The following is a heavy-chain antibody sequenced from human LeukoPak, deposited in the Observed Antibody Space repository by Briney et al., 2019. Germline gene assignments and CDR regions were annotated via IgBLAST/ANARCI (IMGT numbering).Heavy chain of an antibody. CDR1: GFTFSGSA. CDR3: TTLRIAAAGTTY. Sequence: GGSLRLSCAASGFTFSGSAMHWVRQASGNGLEWVGRIRSKANSYATAYAASVKGRFTISRDDSKNTAYLQMNSLKTEDTAVYYCTTLRIAAAGTTYWGQGTLVTVSS. J-gene: IGHJ4*02. D-gene: IGHD6-13*01. CDR2: IRSKANSYAT. V-gene: IGHV3-73*01.